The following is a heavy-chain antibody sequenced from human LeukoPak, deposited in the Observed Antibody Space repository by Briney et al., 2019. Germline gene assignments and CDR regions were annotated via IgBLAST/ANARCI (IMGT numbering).Heavy chain of an antibody. V-gene: IGHV3-20*04. J-gene: IGHJ6*03. Sequence: GGSLRLSCAASGFTFSSYGMSWVRQAPGKGLEWVSGINWNGGSTGYADSVKGRFTISRDNAKNSLYLQMNSLRAEDTALYYCARAGGDWRVYYYYYMDVWGKGTTVTVSS. CDR3: ARAGGDWRVYYYYYMDV. CDR2: INWNGGST. CDR1: GFTFSSYG. D-gene: IGHD2-21*02.